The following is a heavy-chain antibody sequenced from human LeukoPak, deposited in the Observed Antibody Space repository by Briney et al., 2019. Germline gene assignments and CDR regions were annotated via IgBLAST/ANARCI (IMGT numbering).Heavy chain of an antibody. CDR3: ARQDYYGSGSYYMDV. Sequence: SETLSPTCTVSGASFTDTSHFWAWIRQPPGKGLEWIGRIYSGSTNYNPSLKRRVTISVDTSKKQFSLKLSSVTAADTAVYYCARQDYYGSGSYYMDVWGKGTTVTVSS. D-gene: IGHD3-10*01. CDR1: GASFTDTSHF. J-gene: IGHJ6*04. V-gene: IGHV4-39*01. CDR2: IYSGST.